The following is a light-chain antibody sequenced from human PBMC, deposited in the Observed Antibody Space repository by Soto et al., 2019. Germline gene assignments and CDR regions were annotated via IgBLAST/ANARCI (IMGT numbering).Light chain of an antibody. Sequence: ANQMTQSQSSLSASEGDRVTITCRASQGIRNDLSWFQQRPGNAPTLLISAASRLQSGVPSRFSGRGSGTDFTLTISSLQPEDFATYYCLQDYDYPRTFGQGTKADIK. CDR2: AAS. J-gene: IGKJ1*01. CDR3: LQDYDYPRT. CDR1: QGIRND. V-gene: IGKV1-6*01.